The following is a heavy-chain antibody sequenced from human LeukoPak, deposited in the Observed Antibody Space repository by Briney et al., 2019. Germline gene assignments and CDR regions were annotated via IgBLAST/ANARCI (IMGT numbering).Heavy chain of an antibody. CDR3: ARVGRDGYNYLSDY. Sequence: PSETLSLTCAVYGGSFSGYYWSWIRQPPGKGLEWIGEINHSGSTNYNPSFKSRVTISVDTSKNQLSLKLSSVTAADTAVYYCARVGRDGYNYLSDYWGQGTLVTVSS. CDR2: INHSGST. D-gene: IGHD5-24*01. J-gene: IGHJ4*02. V-gene: IGHV4-34*01. CDR1: GGSFSGYY.